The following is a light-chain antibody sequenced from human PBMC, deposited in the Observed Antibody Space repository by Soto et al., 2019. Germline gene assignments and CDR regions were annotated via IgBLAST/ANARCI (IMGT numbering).Light chain of an antibody. CDR1: QSLSSNY. CDR3: QQYDNWPT. V-gene: IGKV3-20*01. Sequence: EIVLTQSPGTLSLSPGERATLSCRASQSLSSNYLAWYQQKPGQSPRLLIYGASSRATGIPDRFSGSGSGTDFTLTISRLEPEDFAVYYCQQYDNWPTFGQGTQGGYQ. J-gene: IGKJ1*01. CDR2: GAS.